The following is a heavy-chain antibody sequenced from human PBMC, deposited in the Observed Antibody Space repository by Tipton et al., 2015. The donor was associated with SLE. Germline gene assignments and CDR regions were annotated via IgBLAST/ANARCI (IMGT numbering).Heavy chain of an antibody. CDR3: ARVPFYYYYMDV. V-gene: IGHV4-59*01. Sequence: TLSLTCTVSGGSISSYYWSWIRQPPGKGLEWIGYISYSGSTNYNPSLKRRVTISVDTSKNQFSLKLSSVTAADTAVYYCARVPFYYYYMDVWGKGTTVTVSS. J-gene: IGHJ6*03. CDR1: GGSISSYY. CDR2: ISYSGST.